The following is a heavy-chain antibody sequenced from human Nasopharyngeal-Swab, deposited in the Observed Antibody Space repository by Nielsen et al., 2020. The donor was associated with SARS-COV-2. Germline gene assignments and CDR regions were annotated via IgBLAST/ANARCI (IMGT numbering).Heavy chain of an antibody. Sequence: ASVKVSCKASGYTFTSYYMHWVRQAPGQGLEWVGRINPNSGGTNYAQKFQGRVTMTRDTSISTAYMELSRLRSDDTAVYYCARDPTSVAGTGDYYYGMDVWGQGTTVTVSS. CDR3: ARDPTSVAGTGDYYYGMDV. D-gene: IGHD6-19*01. V-gene: IGHV1-2*06. J-gene: IGHJ6*02. CDR2: INPNSGGT. CDR1: GYTFTSYY.